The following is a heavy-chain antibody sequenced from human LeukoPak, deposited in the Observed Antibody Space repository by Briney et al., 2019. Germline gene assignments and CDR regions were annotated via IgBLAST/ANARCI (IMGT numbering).Heavy chain of an antibody. CDR3: AKGGSRVYYYGMDV. V-gene: IGHV3-9*01. J-gene: IGHJ6*02. CDR2: ISWNSGSI. D-gene: IGHD5-12*01. CDR1: GFTFDDYA. Sequence: GRSLRLSCAASGFTFDDYAMHWVRQAPGKGLEWVSGISWNSGSIGYADSVKGRFTISRDNAKNSLYLQMNSPRAEDTALYYCAKGGSRVYYYGMDVWGQGTTVTVSS.